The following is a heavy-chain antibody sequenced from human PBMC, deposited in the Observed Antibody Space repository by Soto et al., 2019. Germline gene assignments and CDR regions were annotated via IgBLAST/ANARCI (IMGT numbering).Heavy chain of an antibody. J-gene: IGHJ4*02. D-gene: IGHD5-18*01. CDR3: ARTRGYSYGAFGY. V-gene: IGHV3-30-3*01. CDR1: GFTFSSYA. CDR2: ISYDGSNK. Sequence: QVQLVESGGGVVQPGRSLRLSCAASGFTFSSYAMHWVRQAPGKGLEWVAVISYDGSNKYYADSVKGRFTISRDNSKNTLYLQMNSLIAEDTAVYYCARTRGYSYGAFGYWGQGTLVTVSS.